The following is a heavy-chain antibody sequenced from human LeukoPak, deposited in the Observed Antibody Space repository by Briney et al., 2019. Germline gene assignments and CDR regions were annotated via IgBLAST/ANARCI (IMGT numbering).Heavy chain of an antibody. J-gene: IGHJ3*02. CDR1: GYTFTSYG. CDR2: ISAYNGNT. D-gene: IGHD3/OR15-3a*01. CDR3: ARDGLSEIDDAFDI. V-gene: IGHV1-18*01. Sequence: ASVKVSCKASGYTFTSYGISWVRQAPGQGLGWMGWISAYNGNTNYAQKLQGRVTMTTDTSTSTAYMELRSLRSDDTAVYYCARDGLSEIDDAFDIWGQGTMVTVSS.